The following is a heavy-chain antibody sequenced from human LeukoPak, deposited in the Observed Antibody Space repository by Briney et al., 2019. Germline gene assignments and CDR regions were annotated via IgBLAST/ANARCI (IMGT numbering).Heavy chain of an antibody. J-gene: IGHJ4*02. CDR1: GGSISGYY. V-gene: IGHV4-4*08. Sequence: SETLSLTCTVSGGSISGYYWSWIRQPPGKGLEWIGYIFTSGSAAYNPSLRSRVTASIDTSKNQFSLKLSSVTAADTAVYYCARWYCSGGTCFHLDDWGQGTLVTVSS. D-gene: IGHD2-15*01. CDR2: IFTSGSA. CDR3: ARWYCSGGTCFHLDD.